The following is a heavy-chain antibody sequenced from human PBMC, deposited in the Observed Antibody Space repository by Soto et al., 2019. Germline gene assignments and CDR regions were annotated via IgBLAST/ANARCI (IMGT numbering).Heavy chain of an antibody. CDR3: ARDKPRLAPMDV. Sequence: EVQLVESGGGLVQPGASLTLSCVVTGFTFSDYEMNWVRQAPGKGLEWVSYIGNTGETKYYADSVKGRFTISRDDAKNSLFLQMNSLRVEDTAVYYCARDKPRLAPMDVWGQGTTVNVSS. CDR2: IGNTGETK. CDR1: GFTFSDYE. J-gene: IGHJ6*02. V-gene: IGHV3-48*03.